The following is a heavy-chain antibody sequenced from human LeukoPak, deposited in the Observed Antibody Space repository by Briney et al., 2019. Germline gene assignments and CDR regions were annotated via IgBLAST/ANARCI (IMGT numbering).Heavy chain of an antibody. CDR3: AKDGKNHFDY. V-gene: IGHV3-43*01. D-gene: IGHD1-14*01. Sequence: GGSLRLSCAASGFTFDDYTMHWVRQPPGKGLEWVFLISWDGGSTYYADSVKGRFTISRDNSKNSLSLEMNSLRTEDTALYYCAKDGKNHFDYWGQGTLVTVSS. J-gene: IGHJ4*02. CDR1: GFTFDDYT. CDR2: ISWDGGST.